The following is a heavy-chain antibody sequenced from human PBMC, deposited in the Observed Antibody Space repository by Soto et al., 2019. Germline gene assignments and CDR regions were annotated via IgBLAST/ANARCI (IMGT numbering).Heavy chain of an antibody. CDR2: IDWDDDK. D-gene: IGHD3-3*01. V-gene: IGHV2-70*11. J-gene: IGHJ6*02. CDR3: ARIHKRITIFGVVMGGMDV. Sequence: TLSLTCTVSGGSISSYYWSWIRQPPGKALEWLARIDWDDDKYYSTSLKTRLTISKDTSKNQVVLTMTNMDPVDTATYYCARIHKRITIFGVVMGGMDVWGQGTTVTVSS. CDR1: GGSISSYYW.